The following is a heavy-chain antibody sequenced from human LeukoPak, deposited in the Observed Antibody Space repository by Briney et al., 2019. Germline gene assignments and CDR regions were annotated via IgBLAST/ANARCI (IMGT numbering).Heavy chain of an antibody. V-gene: IGHV3-53*01. J-gene: IGHJ1*01. CDR1: GFTVSGNY. Sequence: GGSLRLSCAASGFTVSGNYMSWVRQVPGKGLEWVSLIYSGGDTYYADSVKGRFTISRDNSKNTLYLQMNSLRAEDTAVYYCAKMPNSRIGYFQHWGQGTLVTVSS. CDR3: AKMPNSRIGYFQH. D-gene: IGHD2/OR15-2a*01. CDR2: IYSGGDT.